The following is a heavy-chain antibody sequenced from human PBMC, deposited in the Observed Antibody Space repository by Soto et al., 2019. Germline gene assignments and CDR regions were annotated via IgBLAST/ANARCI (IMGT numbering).Heavy chain of an antibody. CDR1: GGSIRNYF. V-gene: IGHV4-4*07. Sequence: QVQLQESGPGLVKPSETLSLICTVSGGSIRNYFWTWIRQPAGKGLEWIGRIYSSGNTVYNASLKSRVTMSIDMSKNHFSLKLSSMTAAETAVYYCVRDVESPGISGSWGAFDIWGQGTVVTVSS. CDR2: IYSSGNT. D-gene: IGHD1-20*01. J-gene: IGHJ3*02. CDR3: VRDVESPGISGSWGAFDI.